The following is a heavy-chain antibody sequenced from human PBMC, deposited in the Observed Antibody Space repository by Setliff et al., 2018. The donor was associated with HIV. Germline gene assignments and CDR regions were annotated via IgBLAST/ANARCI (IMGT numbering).Heavy chain of an antibody. CDR1: GYTFTSYA. J-gene: IGHJ4*02. D-gene: IGHD5-18*01. V-gene: IGHV7-4-1*02. CDR3: ARGGPNGYSYGELY. CDR2: INTNTGNP. Sequence: ASVKVSCKASGYTFTSYAMNWVRQAPGQGLEWMGWINTNTGNPTYAQGFTGRFVFSLDTSVSTAYLQISSLKAEDTAVYYCARGGPNGYSYGELYWGQGTLVTVSS.